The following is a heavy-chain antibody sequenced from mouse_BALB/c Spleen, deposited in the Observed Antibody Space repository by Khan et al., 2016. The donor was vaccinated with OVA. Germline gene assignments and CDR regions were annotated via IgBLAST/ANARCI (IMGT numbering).Heavy chain of an antibody. V-gene: IGHV3-2*02. Sequence: EVQLQESGPGLVKPSQSLSLTCTVTGYSITSGYAWNWLRQFPGNKLEWMGYISYSGSTSYNPSLRSRISITRDTSKKQFFLQLNSVTTEDTATYYCARNNYYGYAMDYWGQGTSVTVSS. CDR1: GYSITSGYA. CDR3: ARNNYYGYAMDY. CDR2: ISYSGST. D-gene: IGHD1-1*01. J-gene: IGHJ4*01.